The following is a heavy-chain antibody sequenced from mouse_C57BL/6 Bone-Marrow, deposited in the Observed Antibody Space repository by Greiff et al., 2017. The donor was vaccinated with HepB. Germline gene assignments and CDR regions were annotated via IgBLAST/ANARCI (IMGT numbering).Heavy chain of an antibody. D-gene: IGHD2-4*01. CDR3: AREIIYYDYVIHYAMDY. V-gene: IGHV1-64*01. Sequence: QVQLQQSGAELVKPGASVKLSCKASGYTFTSYWMHWVKQRPGQGLEWIGMIHPNSGSTNYNEKFKSKATLTVDKSSSTAYMQLSSLTSEDSAVYYCAREIIYYDYVIHYAMDYWGQGTSVTVSS. CDR2: IHPNSGST. J-gene: IGHJ4*01. CDR1: GYTFTSYW.